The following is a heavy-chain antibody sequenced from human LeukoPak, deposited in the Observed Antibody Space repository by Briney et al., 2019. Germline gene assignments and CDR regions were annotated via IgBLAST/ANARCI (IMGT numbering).Heavy chain of an antibody. D-gene: IGHD3-22*01. CDR1: GYTFTGYY. CDR3: ARPLDQYYYDSSGYGY. V-gene: IGHV1-2*02. J-gene: IGHJ4*02. CDR2: INPNSGGT. Sequence: ASVKVSCKASGYTFTGYYMHWVRQAPGQGLEWMGWINPNSGGTNYAQKFQGRVTMTRDTSISTAYMELSRLRSDDTAVYYCARPLDQYYYDSSGYGYWGQGTLVTVSS.